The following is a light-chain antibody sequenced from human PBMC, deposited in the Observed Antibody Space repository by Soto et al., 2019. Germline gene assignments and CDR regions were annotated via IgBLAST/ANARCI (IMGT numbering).Light chain of an antibody. CDR3: QQRSNWPIT. CDR2: DAS. CDR1: QGVSSY. J-gene: IGKJ5*01. Sequence: EIVLTQSPATLSLSPVERATLSCMASQGVSSYLAWYQQKPGQAPRLLIYDASNRATGIPARFSGSGSGTDFTLTISSLEPEDFAIYYCQQRSNWPITFGQGTRLEIK. V-gene: IGKV3-11*01.